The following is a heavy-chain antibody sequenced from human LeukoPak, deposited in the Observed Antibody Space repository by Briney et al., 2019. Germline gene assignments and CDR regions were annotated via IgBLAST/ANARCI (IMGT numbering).Heavy chain of an antibody. CDR2: ISGSGGST. CDR1: GFTFSNYA. V-gene: IGHV3-23*01. Sequence: GGSLRLSCAASGFTFSNYAMSWDRQAPGKGLEWVSAISGSGGSTYYADSVKGRFTISRDNSKNTLYLQMNSLRAEDTAVYYCAKRWSANYYDSSGYLGFNWGQGTLVTVSS. CDR3: AKRWSANYYDSSGYLGFN. D-gene: IGHD3-22*01. J-gene: IGHJ4*02.